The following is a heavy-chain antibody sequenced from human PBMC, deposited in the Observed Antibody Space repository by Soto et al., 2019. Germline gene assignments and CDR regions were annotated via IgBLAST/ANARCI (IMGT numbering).Heavy chain of an antibody. V-gene: IGHV3-30*03. CDR1: GFTFSSYG. Sequence: GSLRLSCAASGFTFSSYGMHWVRQAPGKGLEWVAVISYDGSNKYYADSVKGRFTISRDNSKNTLYLQMNSLRAEDTAVYYCATPPTSTKVDYWGQGTLVTVS. CDR2: ISYDGSNK. J-gene: IGHJ4*02. CDR3: ATPPTSTKVDY. D-gene: IGHD2-2*01.